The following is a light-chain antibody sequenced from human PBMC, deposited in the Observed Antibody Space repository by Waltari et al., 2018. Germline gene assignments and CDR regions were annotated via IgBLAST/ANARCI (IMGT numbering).Light chain of an antibody. V-gene: IGLV2-11*01. CDR3: CSYAGRYTPYV. CDR2: DVI. Sequence: QSALTQPRSVSGFPGQSVNFSCTGTSSDIGDYNSVYWYQQHPGKAPKLMIYDVIKRPSGVPDRFSGSKSVNTASLTISGLQAEDEADYYCCSYAGRYTPYVFGTGTKVTVL. J-gene: IGLJ1*01. CDR1: SSDIGDYNS.